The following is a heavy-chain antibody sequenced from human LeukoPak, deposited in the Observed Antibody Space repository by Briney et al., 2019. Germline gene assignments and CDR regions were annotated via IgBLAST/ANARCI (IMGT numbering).Heavy chain of an antibody. Sequence: GGSLRLSCAASGFTFSSYEMNWVRQAPGKGLEWVSYISSSGSTIYYADSVKGRFTISRANAKNSLYLQMNSLRAEDTAVYYCARETPPVGGSHDDYDYWGQGTLVTVSS. CDR2: ISSSGSTI. CDR3: ARETPPVGGSHDDYDY. J-gene: IGHJ4*02. CDR1: GFTFSSYE. D-gene: IGHD1-26*01. V-gene: IGHV3-48*03.